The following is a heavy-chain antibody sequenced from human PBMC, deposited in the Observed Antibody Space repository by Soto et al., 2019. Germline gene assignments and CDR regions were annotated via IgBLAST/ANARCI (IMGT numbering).Heavy chain of an antibody. V-gene: IGHV3-23*01. J-gene: IGHJ6*02. CDR1: GFTFSDFA. CDR2: LDGAGGST. CDR3: AAPRDEYGSGVSWFTYGMDI. D-gene: IGHD3-10*01. Sequence: VGSLRLSCLASGFTFSDFAMTWVRHVPGRGLEWAASLDGAGGSTYYAESVRGRFSISRDNSQNTLFLQMKRLTVDDTAIYYCAAPRDEYGSGVSWFTYGMDIWGQGTTVTVSS.